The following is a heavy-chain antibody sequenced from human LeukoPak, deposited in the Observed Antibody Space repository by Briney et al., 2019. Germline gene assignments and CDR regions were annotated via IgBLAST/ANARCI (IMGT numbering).Heavy chain of an antibody. V-gene: IGHV3-30*18. D-gene: IGHD5-24*01. CDR3: AKVWEMATPGDY. J-gene: IGHJ4*02. CDR2: ISYDGSNK. Sequence: PGGSLRLSCAASGFTFSSYGMHWVRQAPGKGLEWVAVISYDGSNKYYADSVKGRFTISRDNPKNTLYLQMNSLRAEDTAVYYCAKVWEMATPGDYWGQGTLVTVSS. CDR1: GFTFSSYG.